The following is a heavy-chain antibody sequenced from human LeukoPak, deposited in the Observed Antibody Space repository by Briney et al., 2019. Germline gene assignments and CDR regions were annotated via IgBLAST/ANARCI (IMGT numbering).Heavy chain of an antibody. CDR3: ARDQHYYGSGTTMDV. D-gene: IGHD3-10*01. CDR2: INPNSGGT. CDR1: GYTFTGYY. V-gene: IGHV1-2*02. J-gene: IGHJ6*02. Sequence: ASVKVSCEASGYTFTGYYMHWVRQAPGQGLEWMGWINPNSGGTNYAQKFQGRVTMTRDTSISTAYMELSRLRSDDTAVYYCARDQHYYGSGTTMDVWGQGTTVTVSS.